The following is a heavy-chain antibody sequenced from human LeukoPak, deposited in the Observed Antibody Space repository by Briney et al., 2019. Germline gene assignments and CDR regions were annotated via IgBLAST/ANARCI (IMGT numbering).Heavy chain of an antibody. CDR3: ARQEDCTNGVCYDY. D-gene: IGHD2-8*01. CDR2: IYYSGSS. V-gene: IGHV4-39*01. J-gene: IGHJ4*02. Sequence: SETLSLTCTVSGGSISSSSYYWGWIRQPPGKGLEWIGSIYYSGSSYYNPSLKSRLTISVDTSKNQFSLKLSSVTAADTAVYYCARQEDCTNGVCYDYWGQGTLVTVSS. CDR1: GGSISSSSYY.